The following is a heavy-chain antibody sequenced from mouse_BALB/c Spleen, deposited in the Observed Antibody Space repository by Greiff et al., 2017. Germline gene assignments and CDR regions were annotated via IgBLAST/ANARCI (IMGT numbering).Heavy chain of an antibody. V-gene: IGHV1-54*03. J-gene: IGHJ4*01. D-gene: IGHD4-1*01. Sequence: QVHVKQSGAELVRPGTSVKVSCKASGYAFTNYLIAWVKQRPGQGLEWIGVINPGSGGTNYNEKFKGKATLTADKSSSTAYMQLSSLTSDDSAVYCCARGWDDAMDYWGQGTSVTVSS. CDR1: GYAFTNYL. CDR2: INPGSGGT. CDR3: ARGWDDAMDY.